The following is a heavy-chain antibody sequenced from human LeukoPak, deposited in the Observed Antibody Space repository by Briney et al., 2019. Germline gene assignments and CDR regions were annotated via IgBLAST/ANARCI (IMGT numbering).Heavy chain of an antibody. CDR1: GFTFSSYG. V-gene: IGHV3-30*03. Sequence: GGSLRLSCAASGFTFSSYGMHWVRQAPGKGLEWVAVISYDGSNKYYADSVKGRFTISRDNSKNTLYLQMNSLRAEDTAVYYCARAPVSGGYFDYWGQGTLVTVSS. J-gene: IGHJ4*02. D-gene: IGHD3-10*01. CDR2: ISYDGSNK. CDR3: ARAPVSGGYFDY.